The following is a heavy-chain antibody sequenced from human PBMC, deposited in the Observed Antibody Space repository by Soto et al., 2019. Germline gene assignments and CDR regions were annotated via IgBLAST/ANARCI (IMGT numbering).Heavy chain of an antibody. D-gene: IGHD2-2*01. V-gene: IGHV4-34*01. CDR2: INHSGST. J-gene: IGHJ5*02. CDR1: GESFSGYY. Sequence: QVQLQQWGAGLLKPSETLSLTCAVYGESFSGYYWSWIRQPPGKGLEWIGEINHSGSTNYNPSLKSPVTISVATSKNQFSLKLSSVHAADTAVYYCARGGGYGSRTSCQNWFDPWGQGILVTVSS. CDR3: ARGGGYGSRTSCQNWFDP.